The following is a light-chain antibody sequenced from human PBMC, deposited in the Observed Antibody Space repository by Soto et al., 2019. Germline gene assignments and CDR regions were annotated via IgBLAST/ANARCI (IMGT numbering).Light chain of an antibody. CDR3: QQYNNWPIT. Sequence: EIVLTQSPDTLSVSPGERATRSCRASQTVGSNLAWYQQKPGQAPGLLIYGASTRASDTPARFSGSGSVTEFALTISSLQSEDFAVYYCQQYNNWPITFGQGTRLEIK. J-gene: IGKJ5*01. CDR1: QTVGSN. CDR2: GAS. V-gene: IGKV3D-15*01.